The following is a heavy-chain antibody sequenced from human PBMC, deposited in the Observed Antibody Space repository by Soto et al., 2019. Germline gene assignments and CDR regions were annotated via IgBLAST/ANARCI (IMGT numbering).Heavy chain of an antibody. Sequence: SETLSLTCAVSVYSISSGYYWGWIRQPPGKGLEWIGSIYHSGSTYYNPSLKSRVTISVDTSKNQFSLKLSSVTAADTAVYYCARGDPGSLRNWFDPWGQGTLVTVSS. CDR2: IYHSGST. D-gene: IGHD3-10*01. CDR3: ARGDPGSLRNWFDP. CDR1: VYSISSGYY. J-gene: IGHJ5*02. V-gene: IGHV4-38-2*01.